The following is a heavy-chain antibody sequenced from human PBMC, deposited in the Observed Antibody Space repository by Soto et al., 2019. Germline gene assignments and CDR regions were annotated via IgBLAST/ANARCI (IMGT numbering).Heavy chain of an antibody. V-gene: IGHV1-3*01. Sequence: ASVKVSCKASGYTFTSYAMHWVRQAPGQRLEWMGWINAGNGNTKYSQKFQGRVTITRDTSASTAYMELSSLRSEDTAVYYCASVLDHDYYYYGKDVWGQRTTVTVSS. J-gene: IGHJ6*02. CDR1: GYTFTSYA. CDR2: INAGNGNT. CDR3: ASVLDHDYYYYGKDV.